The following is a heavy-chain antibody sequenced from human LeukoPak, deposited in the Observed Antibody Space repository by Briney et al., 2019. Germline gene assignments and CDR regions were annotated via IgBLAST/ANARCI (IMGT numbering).Heavy chain of an antibody. D-gene: IGHD6-19*01. V-gene: IGHV4-39*01. J-gene: IGHJ4*02. CDR1: GGSISSSSYY. CDR2: IYYSGST. CDR3: ARTGYSSGWYVY. Sequence: SETLSLTCTVSGGSISSSSYYWGWIRQPPGKGLEWIGSIYYSGSTYYNPSLKSRVTISVDTSKNQFSLKLSSVTAADTAVYYCARTGYSSGWYVYWGQGTPVTVSS.